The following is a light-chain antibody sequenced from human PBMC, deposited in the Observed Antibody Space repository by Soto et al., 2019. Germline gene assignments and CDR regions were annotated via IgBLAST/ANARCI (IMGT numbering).Light chain of an antibody. CDR3: CSYTSSSTPWV. CDR1: SSDFGGYNY. CDR2: DVS. Sequence: QSVLTQPGSVSGSPGQSITISCTGTSSDFGGYNYVSWYQQHPGKAPKLMIYDVSDRPSGVSNRFSASKSGNTASLTISGLQAEDEADYYCCSYTSSSTPWVFGTGTKVTV. V-gene: IGLV2-14*03. J-gene: IGLJ1*01.